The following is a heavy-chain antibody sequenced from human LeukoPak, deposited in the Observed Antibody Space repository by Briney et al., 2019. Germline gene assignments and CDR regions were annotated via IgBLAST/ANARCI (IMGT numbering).Heavy chain of an antibody. CDR3: ARERDGRFFDY. CDR1: GLTFRSYW. Sequence: GGSLRLSCAVSGLTFRSYWMSWVRLAPGKGLEWVANINQDGSEKYFVDSVKGRFTISRDNAKNSLHLQMNTLRADDTAVYYCARERDGRFFDYWGQGTLVTVSS. V-gene: IGHV3-7*01. CDR2: INQDGSEK. J-gene: IGHJ4*02. D-gene: IGHD5-24*01.